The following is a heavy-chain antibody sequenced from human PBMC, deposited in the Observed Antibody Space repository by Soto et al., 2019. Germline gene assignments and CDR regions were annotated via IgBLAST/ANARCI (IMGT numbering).Heavy chain of an antibody. CDR1: GFTFSSYG. D-gene: IGHD3-3*01. Sequence: PGGSLRLSCAASGFTFSSYGMHWVRQAPGKGLEWVAVISYDGSNKYYADSVKGRFTISRDNSKNTLYLQMNSLRAEDTAVYYCAKDGLSLEWPHRSYYGMDVWGQGTTVTVSS. CDR2: ISYDGSNK. V-gene: IGHV3-30*18. J-gene: IGHJ6*02. CDR3: AKDGLSLEWPHRSYYGMDV.